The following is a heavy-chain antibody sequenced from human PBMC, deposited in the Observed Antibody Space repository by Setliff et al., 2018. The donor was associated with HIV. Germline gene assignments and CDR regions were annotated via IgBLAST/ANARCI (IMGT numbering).Heavy chain of an antibody. CDR1: SGSFTGYF. V-gene: IGHV4-34*01. CDR2: INHSGTT. D-gene: IGHD4-17*01. J-gene: IGHJ4*02. CDR3: ARKAVDDYARYFDY. Sequence: SETLSLTCAVYSGSFTGYFWTWIRQSPGKGPEWIGEINHSGTTNYNPSLRGRVTISMDTSKNQFSLKLRSVTAADTAIYYCARKAVDDYARYFDYWGQGSLVTVSS.